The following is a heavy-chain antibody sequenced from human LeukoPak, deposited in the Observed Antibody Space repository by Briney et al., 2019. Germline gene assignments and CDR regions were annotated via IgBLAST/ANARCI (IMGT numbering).Heavy chain of an antibody. CDR2: INSDGSMT. J-gene: IGHJ3*02. CDR3: ARGLFLSGYLDAFDI. CDR1: GFTFSTYW. Sequence: PGGSLRLSCAVSGFTFSTYWMHWVRQSPGEGLVWVSRINSDGSMTNYADSVKGRFTISRDNSKNTLYLQMNSLRVEDTAVYYCARGLFLSGYLDAFDIWGQGTVVTVSS. D-gene: IGHD3-22*01. V-gene: IGHV3-74*01.